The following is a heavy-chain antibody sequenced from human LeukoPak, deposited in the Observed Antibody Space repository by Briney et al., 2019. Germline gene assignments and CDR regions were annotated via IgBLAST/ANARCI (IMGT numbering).Heavy chain of an antibody. D-gene: IGHD3-9*01. CDR2: IYSGGST. Sequence: PGGSLRLSCAASGFTVSSNYMSWVRQAPGKGLEWVSVIYSGGSTYYADSVKGRFTISRDNSKNTLYLQMNSLRAEDTAVYYCASPTRYYDILTGYHRTTDAFDIWGQGTMVTVSS. J-gene: IGHJ3*02. CDR1: GFTVSSNY. CDR3: ASPTRYYDILTGYHRTTDAFDI. V-gene: IGHV3-53*01.